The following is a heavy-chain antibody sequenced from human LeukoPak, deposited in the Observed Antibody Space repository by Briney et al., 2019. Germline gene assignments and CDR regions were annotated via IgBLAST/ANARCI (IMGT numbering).Heavy chain of an antibody. CDR2: IYYSGST. D-gene: IGHD3-3*01. V-gene: IGHV4-59*12. Sequence: SETLSLTCTVSGGSISSYYWSWIRQPPGKGLEWIGSIYYSGSTYYNPSLKSRVTISVDKSKDQFSLKLSSVTAADMAVYYCATFGLRFLEWLYTDYWGQGTLVTVSS. CDR1: GGSISSYY. CDR3: ATFGLRFLEWLYTDY. J-gene: IGHJ4*02.